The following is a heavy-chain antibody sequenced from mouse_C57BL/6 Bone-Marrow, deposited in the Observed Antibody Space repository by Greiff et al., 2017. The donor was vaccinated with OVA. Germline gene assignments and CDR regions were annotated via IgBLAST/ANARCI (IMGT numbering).Heavy chain of an antibody. CDR1: GFTFSSYA. CDR2: ISSGGDYI. CDR3: TREGDYYGPYFDY. Sequence: EVHLVESGEGLVKPGGSLKLSCAASGFTFSSYAMSWVRQTPEKRLEWVAYISSGGDYIYYADTVKGRFTISRDNARNTLYLQMSSLKSEDTAMYYCTREGDYYGPYFDYWGQGTTLTVSS. V-gene: IGHV5-9-1*02. D-gene: IGHD1-1*01. J-gene: IGHJ2*01.